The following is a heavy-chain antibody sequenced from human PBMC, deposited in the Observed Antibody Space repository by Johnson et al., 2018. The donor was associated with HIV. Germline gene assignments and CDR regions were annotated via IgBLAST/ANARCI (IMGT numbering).Heavy chain of an antibody. D-gene: IGHD5-12*01. CDR1: GFTFSSYA. J-gene: IGHJ3*02. Sequence: QVQLVESGGGVVQPGRSLRLSCAASGFTFSSYAMHWVRQAPGKGLEWVAVISYDGSNKFYADSVKGRFTISRDNSKNTLYLQMNSLRHEDTAVYYCARGGYVPAFDIWGQGTKVTVSS. V-gene: IGHV3-30*04. CDR2: ISYDGSNK. CDR3: ARGGYVPAFDI.